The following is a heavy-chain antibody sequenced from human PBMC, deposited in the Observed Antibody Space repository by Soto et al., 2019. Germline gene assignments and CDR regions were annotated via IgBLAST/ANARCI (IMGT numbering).Heavy chain of an antibody. D-gene: IGHD3-16*02. Sequence: GGSLRLSCAASGFTFSSYSMNWVRQAPGKGLEWVSYISSSSSTIYYADSVKGRFTISRENAKNSLYLQMNSLRAEDTAVYYCARDLVSERRGVIVPLDYWGQGTLVTVSS. CDR2: ISSSSSTI. V-gene: IGHV3-48*01. J-gene: IGHJ4*02. CDR1: GFTFSSYS. CDR3: ARDLVSERRGVIVPLDY.